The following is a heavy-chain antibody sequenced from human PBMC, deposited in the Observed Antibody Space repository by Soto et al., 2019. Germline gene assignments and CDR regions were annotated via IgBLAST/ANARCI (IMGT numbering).Heavy chain of an antibody. D-gene: IGHD6-13*01. CDR2: IYPGDSDT. J-gene: IGHJ3*02. Sequence: VSCKASGYTFTGYYMHWVRQMPGKGLEWMGIIYPGDSDTRYSPSFQGQVTISADKSISTAYLQWSSLKASDTAMYYCATTSSSYAFDIWGQGTMVTVSS. CDR1: GYTFTGYY. V-gene: IGHV5-51*01. CDR3: ATTSSSYAFDI.